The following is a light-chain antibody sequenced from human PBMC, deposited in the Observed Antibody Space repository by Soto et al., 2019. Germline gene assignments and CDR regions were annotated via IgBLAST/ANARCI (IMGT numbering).Light chain of an antibody. J-gene: IGKJ3*01. CDR3: QRYGLSPPFS. CDR2: ATS. CDR1: QSLSRKY. V-gene: IGKV3-20*01. Sequence: EVVLTQSPGTLSLSPGERASLSCRASQSLSRKYVAWYQQKVGQAPRLLIYATSSRATGIPDRFRGSGSGTDFSLTIARLEPEDFAVYYCQRYGLSPPFSFGPGTKVEIK.